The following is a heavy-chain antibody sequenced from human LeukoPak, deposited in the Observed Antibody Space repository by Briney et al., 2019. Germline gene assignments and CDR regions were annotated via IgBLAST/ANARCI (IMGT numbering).Heavy chain of an antibody. D-gene: IGHD6-19*01. CDR2: IWYDGSNT. CDR1: RFTFSSYG. V-gene: IGHV3-33*08. J-gene: IGHJ4*02. Sequence: GRSLRLSCAASRFTFSSYGMHWVRQAPGKGLEWVSIIWYDGSNTYYADSVKGRFTISKDNSKETLYLQMNSLRAEATAVYYCARDPGHSGWYGDYWGQGTLVTVSS. CDR3: ARDPGHSGWYGDY.